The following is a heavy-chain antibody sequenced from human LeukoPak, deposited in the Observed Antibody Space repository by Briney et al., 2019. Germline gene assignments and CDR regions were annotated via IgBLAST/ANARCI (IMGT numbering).Heavy chain of an antibody. V-gene: IGHV4-39*01. CDR1: GGSSSSSGYY. D-gene: IGHD1-26*01. Sequence: SETLSLTCTVSGGSSSSSGYYWGWIRQPPGKGREWIASICYSGSTYYNPSLKSRVTISIDTSKNQLSLKLNSLTAADTAVYYCARHEYSGSYYGLSWFDPWGQGTLVTVSS. J-gene: IGHJ5*02. CDR2: ICYSGST. CDR3: ARHEYSGSYYGLSWFDP.